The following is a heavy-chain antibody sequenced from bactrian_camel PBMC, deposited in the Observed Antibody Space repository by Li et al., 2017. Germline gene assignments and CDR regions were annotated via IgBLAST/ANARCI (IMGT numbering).Heavy chain of an antibody. D-gene: IGHD2*01. Sequence: HVQLVESGGGSVQAGGSLRLSRLYNHRGNCMGWFRQAPGKERERVAAIYSDGIASYADSVKGRFTISRDNAKNTLYLQMNSLKPEDTGVYYCAEGYCEVVPEKVDPEYEYSYWGQGTQVTVS. CDR2: IYSDGIA. CDR3: AEGYCEVVPEKVDPEYEYSY. V-gene: IGHV3S53*01. CDR1: NHRGNC. J-gene: IGHJ4*01.